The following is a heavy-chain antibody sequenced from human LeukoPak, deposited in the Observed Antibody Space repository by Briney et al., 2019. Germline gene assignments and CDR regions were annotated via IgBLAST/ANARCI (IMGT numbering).Heavy chain of an antibody. J-gene: IGHJ3*02. V-gene: IGHV3-21*01. CDR1: GFSFSNYS. Sequence: GGSLRLSCAASGFSFSNYSMNWVRQAPGKGLEWVSCSTNSNYIHYADSVKGRFTISRDNAKNSMYLQMNSLRAEDTAVYFCAREVPEAFDIWGQGTMVTVSS. CDR2: STNSNYI. CDR3: AREVPEAFDI.